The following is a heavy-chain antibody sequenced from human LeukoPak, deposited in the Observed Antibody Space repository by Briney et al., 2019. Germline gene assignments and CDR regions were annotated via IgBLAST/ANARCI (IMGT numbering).Heavy chain of an antibody. V-gene: IGHV4-31*03. CDR3: ARDYTDYGMDV. CDR1: GGSISSGGYY. CDR2: IYYSGST. D-gene: IGHD3-16*01. J-gene: IGHJ6*02. Sequence: SETLSLTCTVSGGSISSGGYYWSWIRQHPGTGLEWIGYIYYSGSTYYNPSLKSRVTISVDTSKNQFSLKLSSVTAADTAVYYCARDYTDYGMDVWGQGTTVTVSS.